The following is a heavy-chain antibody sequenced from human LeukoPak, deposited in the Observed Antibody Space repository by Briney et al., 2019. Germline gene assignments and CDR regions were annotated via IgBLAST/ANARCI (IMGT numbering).Heavy chain of an antibody. V-gene: IGHV3-23*01. CDR2: ISASGGST. D-gene: IGHD1-26*01. CDR1: GFTFSSSA. Sequence: GGSLRLSCAASGFTFSSSAMSWVRQVPGKGLEWVSGISASGGSTSYADSVRGRFTISRDNSKNTLYVQMNSLRDEDTAVCYCAKDQRWESPHYLDSWGQGTLVTVSS. CDR3: AKDQRWESPHYLDS. J-gene: IGHJ4*02.